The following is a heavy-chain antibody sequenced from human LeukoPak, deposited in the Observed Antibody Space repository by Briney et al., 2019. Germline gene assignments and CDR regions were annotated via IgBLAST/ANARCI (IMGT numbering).Heavy chain of an antibody. Sequence: GASVKVSCKASGYTFIAYYMFWVRQAPGQGLEWMGWINPNSGATGHAQKFQGRVTMTRDTSISTSYMEVTGLRSDDTAVYFCARDGYCRGSSCPFQHWGQGTMVTASS. CDR1: GYTFIAYY. CDR2: INPNSGAT. V-gene: IGHV1-2*02. D-gene: IGHD2-2*03. CDR3: ARDGYCRGSSCPFQH. J-gene: IGHJ1*01.